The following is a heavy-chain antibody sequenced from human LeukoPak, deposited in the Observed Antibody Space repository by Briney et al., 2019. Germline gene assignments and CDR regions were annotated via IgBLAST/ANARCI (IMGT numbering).Heavy chain of an antibody. CDR1: GFTFSDYA. D-gene: IGHD3-22*01. J-gene: IGHJ4*01. V-gene: IGHV3-23*01. CDR3: AKYGNFYDTTGYYWVFDY. CDR2: VTTSGGTT. Sequence: GGSLRLSCVASGFTFSDYAMSWVRQAPGKGLEWVSGVTTSGGTTYYADSLEGRFTISRDNSKNTLYLQMNSLRAEDTAVYYCAKYGNFYDTTGYYWVFDYRGHGTLVTVSS.